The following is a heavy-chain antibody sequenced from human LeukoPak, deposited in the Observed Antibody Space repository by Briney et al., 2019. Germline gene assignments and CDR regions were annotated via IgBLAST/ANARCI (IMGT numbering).Heavy chain of an antibody. J-gene: IGHJ6*03. V-gene: IGHV3-66*04. CDR3: ARLGSGSYYNSPYYYYYMDV. CDR2: IYSGGST. D-gene: IGHD3-10*01. CDR1: GFTVSSNY. Sequence: GGSLRLSCAASGFTVSSNYMSWVRQAPGKGLEWVSVIYSGGSTYYADSVKGRFTISRDNSKNTLYLQMNSLRAEDTAVYYCARLGSGSYYNSPYYYYYMDVWGKGTTVTISS.